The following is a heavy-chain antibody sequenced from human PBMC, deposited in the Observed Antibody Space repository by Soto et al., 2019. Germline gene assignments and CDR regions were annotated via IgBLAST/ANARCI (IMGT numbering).Heavy chain of an antibody. V-gene: IGHV3-21*01. CDR3: ARAMVRGVGWFDP. D-gene: IGHD3-10*01. CDR1: GFTFSSYS. J-gene: IGHJ5*02. Sequence: EVQLVESGGGLVKPGGSLRLSCAASGFTFSSYSMNWVRQAPGKGLEWVSSISSSSSYIYYADSVKGRFTISRDNAKNSLYLQMNSLRAEDTAVYYCARAMVRGVGWFDPWGQGTLATVSS. CDR2: ISSSSSYI.